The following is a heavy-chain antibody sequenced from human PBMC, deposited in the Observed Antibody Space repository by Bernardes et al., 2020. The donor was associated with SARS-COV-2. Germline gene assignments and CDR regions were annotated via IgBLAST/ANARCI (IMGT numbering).Heavy chain of an antibody. CDR1: GFTFSSYG. D-gene: IGHD1-26*01. CDR2: IWYDGSNK. Sequence: GGSLRLCCAASGFTFSSYGMHWVRQAPGKGLEWVAVIWYDGSNKYYADSVKGRFTISRDNSKNTLYLQMNSLRAEDTAVYYCARDGSGSYYWYGMDVWGQGTTVTVSS. J-gene: IGHJ6*02. V-gene: IGHV3-33*08. CDR3: ARDGSGSYYWYGMDV.